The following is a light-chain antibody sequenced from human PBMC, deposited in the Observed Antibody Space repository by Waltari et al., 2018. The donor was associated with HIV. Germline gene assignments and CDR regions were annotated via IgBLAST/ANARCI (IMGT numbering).Light chain of an antibody. CDR1: QSVKNN. J-gene: IGKJ1*01. V-gene: IGKV3-15*01. CDR3: QQYNNWPGT. CDR2: GAS. Sequence: EIVMTQSPATLSVSPGERATLSCRASQSVKNNLAWYQQKPGQAPRILFYGASTRVTGIPASFSGSGSETEFTLTISSLQSEDFAVYYCQQYNNWPGTFGQGTKVEIE.